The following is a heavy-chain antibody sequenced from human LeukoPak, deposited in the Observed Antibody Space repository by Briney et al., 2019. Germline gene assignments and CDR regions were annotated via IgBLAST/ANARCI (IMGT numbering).Heavy chain of an antibody. CDR1: GFTFSSYE. CDR3: ARVRSDVVVVAAILDY. CDR2: ISSSGSTI. D-gene: IGHD2-15*01. V-gene: IGHV3-48*03. J-gene: IGHJ4*02. Sequence: GGSLRLSCAASGFTFSSYEMNWVRQAPGKGLEWVSYISSSGSTIYYADSVKGRFTISSDNAKNSLYLQMNSLRAEDTAVYYCARVRSDVVVVAAILDYWGQGTLVTVSS.